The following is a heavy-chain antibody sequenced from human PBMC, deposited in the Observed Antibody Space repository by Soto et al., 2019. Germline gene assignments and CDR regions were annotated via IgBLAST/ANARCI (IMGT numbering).Heavy chain of an antibody. Sequence: ASVKVSCKASGYTFTSYYMHWVRQAPGQGLEWMGIINPSGGSTSYAQKFQGRVTMTRDTSTSTVYMELGSLRSEDTAVYYCATRGSKTMVRGVTEFYYYYGMDVWGQGTTVTVSS. CDR2: INPSGGST. CDR3: ATRGSKTMVRGVTEFYYYYGMDV. V-gene: IGHV1-46*01. D-gene: IGHD3-10*01. J-gene: IGHJ6*02. CDR1: GYTFTSYY.